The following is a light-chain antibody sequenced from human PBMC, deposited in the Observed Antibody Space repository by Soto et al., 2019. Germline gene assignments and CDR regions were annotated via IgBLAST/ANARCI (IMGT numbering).Light chain of an antibody. J-gene: IGKJ1*01. Sequence: DIVLTQSPGTLSSSPGERLTLTCRASQSVSNQFLAWYQQKPGQAPRLLIYGAFRRATGIPDRFSGSGSGTEFTLTITRLEPEDFAVYYCQQYGASPQTFGRGTKLDVK. CDR2: GAF. CDR3: QQYGASPQT. CDR1: QSVSNQF. V-gene: IGKV3-20*01.